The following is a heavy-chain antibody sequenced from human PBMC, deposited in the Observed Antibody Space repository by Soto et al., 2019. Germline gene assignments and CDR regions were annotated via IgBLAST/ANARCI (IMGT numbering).Heavy chain of an antibody. CDR3: ARESRYCSGGSCGY. Sequence: QVQLVQSGAEVQKPGSSVKVSCKASGGTFSSYTISWVRQAPGQGLEWMGRIIPILGIANYAQKFQGRVTITADKSTSTAYMELSSLRSEDTAVYYCARESRYCSGGSCGYWGQGTLVTVSS. D-gene: IGHD2-15*01. CDR2: IIPILGIA. V-gene: IGHV1-69*08. J-gene: IGHJ4*02. CDR1: GGTFSSYT.